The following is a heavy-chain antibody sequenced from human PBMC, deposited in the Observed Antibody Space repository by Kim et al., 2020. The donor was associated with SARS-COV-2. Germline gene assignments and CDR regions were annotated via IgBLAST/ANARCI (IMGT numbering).Heavy chain of an antibody. CDR3: ARARITMVRGVNWFDP. V-gene: IGHV4-59*12. Sequence: SLQRRVTIAVDTSKNQFSLKLSSVTAADTAVYYCARARITMVRGVNWFDPWGQGTLVTVSS. D-gene: IGHD3-10*01. J-gene: IGHJ5*02.